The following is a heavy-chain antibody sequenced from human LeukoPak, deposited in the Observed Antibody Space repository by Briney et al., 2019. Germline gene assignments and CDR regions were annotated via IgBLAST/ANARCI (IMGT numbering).Heavy chain of an antibody. V-gene: IGHV4-34*01. D-gene: IGHD3-10*01. CDR2: INYTGST. Sequence: SETLSLTCAVYGGSFSGFYWSWIRHVPGKGLEWIGEINYTGSTSYNPSLKGRVTISVDTSQNQFFLLLTSVTAADTAVYYCASLVRITMVGGVPSACWGQGTLVTVSS. CDR1: GGSFSGFY. CDR3: ASLVRITMVGGVPSAC. J-gene: IGHJ4*02.